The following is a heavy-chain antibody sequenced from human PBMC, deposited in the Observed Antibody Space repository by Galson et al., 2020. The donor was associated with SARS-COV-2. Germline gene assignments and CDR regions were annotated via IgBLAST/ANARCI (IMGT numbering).Heavy chain of an antibody. Sequence: GGSLRLSCAASGFTFNSYAMGWVRQTPGRGLELVSSISGSDTFYANSVKGRFTISRDNSKNSLYLQMNSLRAEDTAMYYCARDLVPYTFDLWGRGTLVTVSS. CDR3: ARDLVPYTFDL. J-gene: IGHJ2*01. CDR1: GFTFNSYA. CDR2: ISGSDT. V-gene: IGHV3-23*01. D-gene: IGHD5-18*01.